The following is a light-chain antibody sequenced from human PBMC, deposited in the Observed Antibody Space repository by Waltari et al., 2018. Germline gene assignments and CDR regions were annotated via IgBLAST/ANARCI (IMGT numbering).Light chain of an antibody. V-gene: IGKV1-13*02. J-gene: IGKJ4*01. CDR2: YAS. Sequence: IQLTQSPSSLSASLGDRVTITCRARQGINTALAWYQQKPGKAPNLLIYYASNLESGVPARFSGSGSGTDFSLTISSLQPEDFATYYCQQFISYPRTFGGGTKVEIK. CDR1: QGINTA. CDR3: QQFISYPRT.